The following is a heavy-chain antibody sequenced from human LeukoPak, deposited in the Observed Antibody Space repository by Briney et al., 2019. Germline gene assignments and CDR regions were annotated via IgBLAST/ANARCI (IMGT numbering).Heavy chain of an antibody. V-gene: IGHV3-20*04. J-gene: IGHJ4*02. CDR3: ARDEATMVRGHDY. CDR2: INWNGGST. Sequence: GGSLRLSCTASGFTFDDYGMNWVRQAPGKGLEWVSGINWNGGSTGYADSVKGRFTISRDNAKNSLYLQMSRLRVDDAAVYYCARDEATMVRGHDYWGQGTLVTVSS. D-gene: IGHD3-10*01. CDR1: GFTFDDYG.